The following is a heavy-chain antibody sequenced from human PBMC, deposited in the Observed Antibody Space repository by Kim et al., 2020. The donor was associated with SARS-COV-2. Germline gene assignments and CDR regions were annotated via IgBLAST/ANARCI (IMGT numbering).Heavy chain of an antibody. V-gene: IGHV4-39*07. J-gene: IGHJ3*02. CDR1: GGSISSSSYY. Sequence: GGSISSSSYYWGWIRQPPGKGLEWIGSIYYSGSTYYNPSLKSRVTISVDTSKNQFSLKLSSVTAADTAVYYCAKSTGITMIVVVINDAFDNW. D-gene: IGHD3-22*01. CDR2: IYYSGST. CDR3: AKSTGITMIVVVINDAFDN.